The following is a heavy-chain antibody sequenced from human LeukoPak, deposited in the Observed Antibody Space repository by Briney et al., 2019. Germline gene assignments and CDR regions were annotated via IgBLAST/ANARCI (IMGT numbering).Heavy chain of an antibody. CDR3: ATPFDY. CDR1: GITFSNAW. Sequence: GGSLRLSCAASGITFSNAWMTWVRQAPGKGLEWVSYISGSSSTIYYADSVKGRFTISRDNAKNSLYLQMNSLRAEDTAVYYCATPFDYWGQGTLVTVSS. V-gene: IGHV3-48*01. J-gene: IGHJ4*02. CDR2: ISGSSSTI.